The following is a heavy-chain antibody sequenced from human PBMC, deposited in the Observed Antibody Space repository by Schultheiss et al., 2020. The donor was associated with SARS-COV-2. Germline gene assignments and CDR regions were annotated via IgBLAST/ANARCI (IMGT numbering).Heavy chain of an antibody. Sequence: GGSLRLSCAASGFTFSSYGMHWVRQAPGKGLEWVAVISYDGSNKYYADSVKGRFTISRDNARNSLYLQMNSLRAEDTAVYYCARVRTAAYYDSSGRLDVWGQGTTVTVSS. CDR2: ISYDGSNK. CDR3: ARVRTAAYYDSSGRLDV. CDR1: GFTFSSYG. J-gene: IGHJ6*02. D-gene: IGHD3-22*01. V-gene: IGHV3-30*03.